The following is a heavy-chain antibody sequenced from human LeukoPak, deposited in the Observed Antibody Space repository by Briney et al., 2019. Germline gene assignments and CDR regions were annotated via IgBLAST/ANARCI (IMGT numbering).Heavy chain of an antibody. D-gene: IGHD6-13*01. V-gene: IGHV4-59*01. CDR2: IYYSGST. CDR3: ARIAAAGHFDY. J-gene: IGHJ4*02. CDR1: GGSISSYY. Sequence: SETLALTCTVSGGSISSYYWSWIRQPPGKGLEWIGYIYYSGSTNYNPSLKSRVTISVDTSNNQFSLKLSSVTATDTAVYYCARIAAAGHFDYWGQGTLVTVSS.